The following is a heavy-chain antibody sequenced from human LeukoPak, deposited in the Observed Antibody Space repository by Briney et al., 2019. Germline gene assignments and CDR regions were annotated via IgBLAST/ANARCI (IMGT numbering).Heavy chain of an antibody. V-gene: IGHV4-39*01. CDR3: ARPTGSGLFILP. Sequence: PWETLSLTCTVSGVSISSSYSYWGWRPQPPGMGLEWIGSIYYTGNTYYNAPLKSQVSISLNTSKNQFSPKHTSVTAADTAVYCCARPTGSGLFILPGGQGTLVTVSS. J-gene: IGHJ4*02. CDR2: IYYTGNT. CDR1: GVSISSSYSY. D-gene: IGHD3/OR15-3a*01.